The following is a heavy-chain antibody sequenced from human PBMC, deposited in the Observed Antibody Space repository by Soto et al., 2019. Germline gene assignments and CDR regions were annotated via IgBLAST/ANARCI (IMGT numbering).Heavy chain of an antibody. V-gene: IGHV3-74*01. CDR1: GFPFRNYW. Sequence: GGPLRPSSAASGFPFRNYWLHWFRQAPGKGLVWVSRIKTDGSSTTYADSVKGRFTISRDNAKNTLYLQMNSLRAEDKAVYYCARDEILAVAGTDYYYGMDVWGQGTTVTVS. CDR2: IKTDGSST. J-gene: IGHJ6*02. CDR3: ARDEILAVAGTDYYYGMDV. D-gene: IGHD6-19*01.